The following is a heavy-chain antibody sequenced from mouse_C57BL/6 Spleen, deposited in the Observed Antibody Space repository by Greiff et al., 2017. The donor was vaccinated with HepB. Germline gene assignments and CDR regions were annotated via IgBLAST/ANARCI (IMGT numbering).Heavy chain of an antibody. Sequence: VHVKQSGTVLARPGASVKMSCKTSGFTFTSYWMHWVKQRPGQGLEWIGAIYPGNSDTSYNQKFKGKAKLTAVTSASTAYMELSSLTNEDSAVYYCTRGYYYGSFYFDYWGQGTTLTVSS. CDR1: GFTFTSYW. J-gene: IGHJ2*01. CDR2: IYPGNSDT. V-gene: IGHV1-5*01. D-gene: IGHD1-1*01. CDR3: TRGYYYGSFYFDY.